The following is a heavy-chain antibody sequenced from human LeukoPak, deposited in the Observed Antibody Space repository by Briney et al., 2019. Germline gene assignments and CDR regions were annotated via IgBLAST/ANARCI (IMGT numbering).Heavy chain of an antibody. CDR3: ARRGIAGNWFDP. CDR2: IIPIFGTA. Sequence: GASVKVSCKASGGTFSSYAISWVRQAPGQGLEWMGGIIPIFGTANYAQKFQGRVTITADESTSTAYMELSSLRSEDTAVYYCARRGIAGNWFDPWGQGTLVTVSS. V-gene: IGHV1-69*13. J-gene: IGHJ5*02. CDR1: GGTFSSYA. D-gene: IGHD6-13*01.